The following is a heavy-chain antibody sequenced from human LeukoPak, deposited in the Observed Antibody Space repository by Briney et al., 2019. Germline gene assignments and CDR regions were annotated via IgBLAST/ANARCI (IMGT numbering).Heavy chain of an antibody. V-gene: IGHV3-30*02. D-gene: IGHD4-17*01. CDR3: ARGGRYGDYGIDY. J-gene: IGHJ4*02. Sequence: GGSLRLSCAASGFTFSSYGMHWVRQAPGKGLEWVAFIRYDGSNKYYADSVKGRFTISRDNSKNTLYLQMNSLRAEDTAVYYCARGGRYGDYGIDYWGQGTLVTVSS. CDR1: GFTFSSYG. CDR2: IRYDGSNK.